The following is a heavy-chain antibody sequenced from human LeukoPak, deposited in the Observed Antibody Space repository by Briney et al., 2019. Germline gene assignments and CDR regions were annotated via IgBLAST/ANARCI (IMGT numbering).Heavy chain of an antibody. D-gene: IGHD3-9*01. CDR1: GFSFSSYW. V-gene: IGHV3-7*01. CDR3: ARARYYDILTGYYQRNLYFDY. Sequence: GGSLRLSCAASGFSFSSYWMSWVRQAPGKGLEWVANIEQDGSEKYYVDSVKGRFTISRDNAKNSLYLQMNSLRAEDTAVYYCARARYYDILTGYYQRNLYFDYWGQGTLVTVSS. J-gene: IGHJ4*02. CDR2: IEQDGSEK.